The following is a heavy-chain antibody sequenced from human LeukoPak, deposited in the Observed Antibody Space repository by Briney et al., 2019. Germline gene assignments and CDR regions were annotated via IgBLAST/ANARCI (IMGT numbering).Heavy chain of an antibody. V-gene: IGHV4-30-4*01. Sequence: SQTLPLTCTVSGGSISSGDYYWSWIRQLPGKGLEWIGHIYYSGSTYYNPSLKSRVTISVDTSKNQFSLKLSSVTAADTAVYYCARDLLNEGNHLDYWGQGTLVTVSS. CDR3: ARDLLNEGNHLDY. D-gene: IGHD4-23*01. CDR2: IYYSGST. CDR1: GGSISSGDYY. J-gene: IGHJ4*02.